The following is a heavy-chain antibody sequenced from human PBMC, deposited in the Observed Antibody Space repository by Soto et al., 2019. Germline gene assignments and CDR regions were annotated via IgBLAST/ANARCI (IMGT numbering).Heavy chain of an antibody. V-gene: IGHV4-4*02. D-gene: IGHD1-1*01. CDR2: IYHSGST. CDR3: ARCLERYYYGMDV. J-gene: IGHJ6*02. CDR1: GGSISSSNW. Sequence: PSETLSLTCAVSGGSISSSNWWSWVRQPPGKGLEWIGEIYHSGSTNYNPSLKSRVTISVDKSKNQFSLKLSSVTAADTAVYYCARCLERYYYGMDVWGQGTTVTVSS.